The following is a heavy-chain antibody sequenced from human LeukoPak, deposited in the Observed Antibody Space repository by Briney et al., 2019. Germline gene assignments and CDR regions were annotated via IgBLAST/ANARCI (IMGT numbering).Heavy chain of an antibody. CDR1: GDSFNSKW. Sequence: GESLKISCKGSGDSFNSKWIGWVRQMPGKGLEWMGITYPGDSDTRYSPSFQGQVTISADKSINTAYLQWSSLKASDTAMYYCARRARGDYSDYFDYWGQGTLVTVSS. D-gene: IGHD3-10*01. CDR3: ARRARGDYSDYFDY. V-gene: IGHV5-51*01. J-gene: IGHJ4*02. CDR2: TYPGDSDT.